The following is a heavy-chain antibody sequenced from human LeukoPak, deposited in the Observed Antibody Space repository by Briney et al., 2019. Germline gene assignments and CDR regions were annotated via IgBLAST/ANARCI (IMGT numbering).Heavy chain of an antibody. CDR1: GDSISSYY. CDR3: AKGGKGFPLGLRFDS. Sequence: PSETLSLTCTVSGDSISSYYWSWIRQPPGKGLEWIGYIYYRGSNNYNPSLKSRVTISADTSKNQFSLNLTSLTAADTAVYYCAKGGKGFPLGLRFDSWGQGTLVSVSS. J-gene: IGHJ4*02. V-gene: IGHV4-59*01. CDR2: IYYRGSN. D-gene: IGHD2-21*01.